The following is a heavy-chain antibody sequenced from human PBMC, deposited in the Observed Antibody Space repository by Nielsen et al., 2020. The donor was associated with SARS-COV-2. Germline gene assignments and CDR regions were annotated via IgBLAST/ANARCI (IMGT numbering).Heavy chain of an antibody. V-gene: IGHV4-59*01. CDR1: GGSFSGYY. Sequence: SETLSLTCAVYGGSFSGYYWSWIRQPPGKGLEWIGYIYYSGSTNYNPSLKSRVTISVDTSKNQFSLKLSSVTAADTAVYYCAGGGTTSFDYWGQGTLVTVSS. J-gene: IGHJ4*02. CDR2: IYYSGST. D-gene: IGHD1-1*01. CDR3: AGGGTTSFDY.